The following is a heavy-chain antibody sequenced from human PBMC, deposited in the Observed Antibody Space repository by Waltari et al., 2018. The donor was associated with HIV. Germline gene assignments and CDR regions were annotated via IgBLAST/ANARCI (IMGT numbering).Heavy chain of an antibody. V-gene: IGHV1-18*01. Sequence: QVQLVQSGAEVKKPGASVKVACKDSGYNFTKYGISWVRQAPGQGLECMGWISAYNGNTKYAQKFQDRVTMTTETSTSTAYMDLRRLRSDDTAVYYCARIVRNWFDSWGQGTLVTVSS. J-gene: IGHJ5*01. CDR2: ISAYNGNT. CDR3: ARIVRNWFDS. D-gene: IGHD2-15*01. CDR1: GYNFTKYG.